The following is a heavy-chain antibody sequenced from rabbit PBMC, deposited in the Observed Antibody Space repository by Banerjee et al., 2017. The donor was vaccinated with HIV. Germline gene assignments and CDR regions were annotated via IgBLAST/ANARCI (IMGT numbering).Heavy chain of an antibody. V-gene: IGHV1S45*01. CDR2: IYTVGGGTT. CDR3: ARGDDGDPSDGYALSL. J-gene: IGHJ4*01. Sequence: QEQLEESGGDLVKPEGSLTLTCTASGFSFSNNCVMCWVRQAPGKGLEWIACIYTVGGGTTYYASWAKGRFTISRDNAQNTVFLQMNSLTAADTATYFCARGDDGDPSDGYALSLWGPGTLVTVS. D-gene: IGHD6-1*01. CDR1: GFSFSNNCV.